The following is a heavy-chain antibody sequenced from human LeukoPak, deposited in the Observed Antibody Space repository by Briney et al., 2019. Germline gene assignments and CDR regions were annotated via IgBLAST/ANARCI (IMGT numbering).Heavy chain of an antibody. CDR3: GRDFGLIGTKRSFDI. V-gene: IGHV3-21*04. Sequence: GGSLRLSCAASGLNLSRYSMNWVRQAPGKGLEWVSSIGSSGSHMYYADSVKGRFTISRDNAKNSLDLQMNSLRAEDTAVYYCGRDFGLIGTKRSFDIWGQGTLVTVSS. CDR1: GLNLSRYS. CDR2: IGSSGSHM. J-gene: IGHJ3*02. D-gene: IGHD1-7*01.